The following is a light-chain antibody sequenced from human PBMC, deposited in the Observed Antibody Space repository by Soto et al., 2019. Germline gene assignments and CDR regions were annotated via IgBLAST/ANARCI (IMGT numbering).Light chain of an antibody. CDR3: QQSYSGPLT. J-gene: IGKJ4*01. CDR1: QGISNY. CDR2: AAS. V-gene: IGKV1-16*01. Sequence: DIQMTQSPASLSASVVDRVTIPCRASQGISNYLAWFQQKTGKAPKPLIYAASSLQSGVPSRFSGIGSGTDFTLSISSLQPEDFETYYCQQSYSGPLTFGGGTKVDIK.